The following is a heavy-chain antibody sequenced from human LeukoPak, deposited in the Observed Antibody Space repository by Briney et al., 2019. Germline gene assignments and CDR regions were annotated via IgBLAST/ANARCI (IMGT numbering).Heavy chain of an antibody. D-gene: IGHD3-3*01. CDR1: GGSISSYY. CDR3: ARDHPRPGYDFWSGRPSGLDP. Sequence: SETLSLTCTVSGGSISSYYWSWIRQPPGKGLEWIGYIYYSGSTNYNPSLKSRVTISVDTSKNQFSLKLSSLTAADTAVYYCARDHPRPGYDFWSGRPSGLDPWGQGTLVTVSS. J-gene: IGHJ5*02. V-gene: IGHV4-59*01. CDR2: IYYSGST.